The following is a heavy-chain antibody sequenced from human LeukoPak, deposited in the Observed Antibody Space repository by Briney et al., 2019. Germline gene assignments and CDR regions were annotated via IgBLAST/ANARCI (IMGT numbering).Heavy chain of an antibody. CDR2: ISYDGSNK. Sequence: GRSLRLSCAASGFTFSSYAMHWVRQAPGKGLEWVAVISYDGSNKYYADSVKGRFTISRDNSKNTLYLQMNSLRAEDTAVYYCARVWLSEGYGGASDIWGQGTMVTVSS. CDR3: ARVWLSEGYGGASDI. V-gene: IGHV3-30-3*01. D-gene: IGHD5-12*01. CDR1: GFTFSSYA. J-gene: IGHJ3*02.